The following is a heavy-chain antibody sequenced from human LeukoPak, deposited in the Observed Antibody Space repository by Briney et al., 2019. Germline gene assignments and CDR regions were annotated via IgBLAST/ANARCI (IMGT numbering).Heavy chain of an antibody. J-gene: IGHJ4*02. Sequence: SETLSLTCTVSGGSLSTYYWSWLRQPPGKGLEWIGYIYYRVTSDYNPSLTSRGTISVDMSTRQISLKLSSVTAADTAVYYCARAVGGDGSGSLWGPGTLVTVSS. D-gene: IGHD3-10*01. CDR3: ARAVGGDGSGSL. V-gene: IGHV4-59*01. CDR1: GGSLSTYY. CDR2: IYYRVTS.